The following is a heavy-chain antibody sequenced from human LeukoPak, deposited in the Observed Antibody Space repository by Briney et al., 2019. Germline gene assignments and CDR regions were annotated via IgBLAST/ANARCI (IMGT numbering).Heavy chain of an antibody. Sequence: GGSLRLSCAASAFTFSSFPISWVRQAPGKGLEWVSVINSGGVSTYYADSVKGRFTISRDNSKNTLYLQMNSMRAEDTAVYYCAKWARYCTNGVRYYFDYWGQGTLVTVSS. CDR3: AKWARYCTNGVRYYFDY. V-gene: IGHV3-23*01. J-gene: IGHJ4*02. D-gene: IGHD2-8*01. CDR1: AFTFSSFP. CDR2: INSGGVST.